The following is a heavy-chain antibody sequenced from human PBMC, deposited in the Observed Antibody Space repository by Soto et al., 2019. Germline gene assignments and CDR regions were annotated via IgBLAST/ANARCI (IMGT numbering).Heavy chain of an antibody. D-gene: IGHD2-2*01. J-gene: IGHJ6*03. CDR1: GGSISSYY. CDR2: IYYSGST. CDR3: ARLRGGYCSSTSCYPSRSYYYYMDV. Sequence: SETLSLTCTVSGGSISSYYWSWIRQPPGKGLEWIGYIYYSGSTNYNPSLKSRVTISVDTSKNQFSQKLSSVTAADTAVYYCARLRGGYCSSTSCYPSRSYYYYMDVWGKGTTVTVSS. V-gene: IGHV4-59*08.